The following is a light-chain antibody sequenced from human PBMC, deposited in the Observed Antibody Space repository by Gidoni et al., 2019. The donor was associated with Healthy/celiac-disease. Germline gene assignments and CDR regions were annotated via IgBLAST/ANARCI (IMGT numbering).Light chain of an antibody. Sequence: DIQMFQSPSSLSASVGDRGPITCQASQDISNYFTWYQQKPGKAPKLLIYDASTLATGVPSRFSGSGSGTDFTFTISSLQPEDIATYYCQQYDNLPITFGQGTRLEIK. CDR3: QQYDNLPIT. V-gene: IGKV1-33*01. J-gene: IGKJ5*01. CDR1: QDISNY. CDR2: DAS.